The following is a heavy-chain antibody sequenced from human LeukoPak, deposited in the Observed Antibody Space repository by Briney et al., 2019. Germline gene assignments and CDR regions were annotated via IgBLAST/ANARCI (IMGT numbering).Heavy chain of an antibody. D-gene: IGHD2-2*01. CDR3: ARPYCSSTSCWGFDP. J-gene: IGHJ5*02. V-gene: IGHV1-46*01. CDR2: INPSGGST. Sequence: ASVKVSCKASGYTFTSYYMHWVRQAPGQGLEWMGIINPSGGSTSYAQKFQGRVTMTRDTSTGTVYMELSSLRSEDTAVYYCARPYCSSTSCWGFDPWGQGTLVTVSS. CDR1: GYTFTSYY.